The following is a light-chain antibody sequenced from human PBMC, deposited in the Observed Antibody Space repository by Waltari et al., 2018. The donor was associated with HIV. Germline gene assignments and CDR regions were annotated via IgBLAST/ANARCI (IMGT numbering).Light chain of an antibody. CDR2: DVR. Sequence: GAPGQSVTISCTGTSSDVGAYNRVSWYQQHPGKAPKVVIYDVRERPAGVPDRFSGSKSANTASLTISGLQADDEADYHCCSFAGSYIVFGTGTKVTVL. CDR1: SSDVGAYNR. CDR3: CSFAGSYIV. V-gene: IGLV2-11*03. J-gene: IGLJ1*01.